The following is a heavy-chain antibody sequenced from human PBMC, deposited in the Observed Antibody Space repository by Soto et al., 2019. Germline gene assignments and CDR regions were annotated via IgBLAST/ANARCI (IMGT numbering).Heavy chain of an antibody. D-gene: IGHD6-6*01. CDR1: GLTFSSYS. CDR3: ARPEYSSSSYGMDV. Sequence: GGSLRLSCAASGLTFSSYSMNWVRQAPGKGLEWVSYISSSSSTIYYADSVNGRFTISRDNAKNSLYLQMNSLRDEDTAVYYCARPEYSSSSYGMDVWGQGTTVTVSS. CDR2: ISSSSSTI. J-gene: IGHJ6*02. V-gene: IGHV3-48*02.